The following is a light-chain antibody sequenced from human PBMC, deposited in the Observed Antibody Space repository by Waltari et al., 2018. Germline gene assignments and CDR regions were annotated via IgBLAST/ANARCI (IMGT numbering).Light chain of an antibody. Sequence: SYELTQPPSVSVSPGQTARITCSGDALPKQYAYWYQQKPGQAPVLGIYKDTERPSGIPERFSGSSSGTTVTLTISGVQAEDEADYYCQSADSSGPYRVFGGGTKLTVL. CDR3: QSADSSGPYRV. V-gene: IGLV3-25*03. CDR2: KDT. J-gene: IGLJ3*02. CDR1: ALPKQY.